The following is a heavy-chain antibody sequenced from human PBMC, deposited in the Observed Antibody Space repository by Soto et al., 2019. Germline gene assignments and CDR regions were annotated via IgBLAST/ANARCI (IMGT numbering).Heavy chain of an antibody. Sequence: QITLKESGPALVKPTQTLTLTCTFSGFSLSTRGVGVGWIRQPPGKALEWLAVIYWDDDKRYSPSLQSRLTITTDPSKTQVVLTMTNMDPVDTATYYCARKNYGDYPTDYWGQGTLVTVSS. CDR1: GFSLSTRGVG. D-gene: IGHD4-17*01. V-gene: IGHV2-5*02. J-gene: IGHJ4*02. CDR3: ARKNYGDYPTDY. CDR2: IYWDDDK.